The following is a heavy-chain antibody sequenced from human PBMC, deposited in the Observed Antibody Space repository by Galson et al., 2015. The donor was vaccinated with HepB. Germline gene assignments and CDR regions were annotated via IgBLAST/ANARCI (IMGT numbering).Heavy chain of an antibody. Sequence: SLRLSCAASGFTFDDYAMHWVRQAPGKGLEWVSGISWNSGSIGYADSVKGRFTISRDNAKNSLYLQMNSLRAEDTALYYCAKENGYSSSQHKYYYYGMDVWGQGTTVTVSS. V-gene: IGHV3-9*01. J-gene: IGHJ6*02. CDR1: GFTFDDYA. CDR2: ISWNSGSI. CDR3: AKENGYSSSQHKYYYYGMDV. D-gene: IGHD6-13*01.